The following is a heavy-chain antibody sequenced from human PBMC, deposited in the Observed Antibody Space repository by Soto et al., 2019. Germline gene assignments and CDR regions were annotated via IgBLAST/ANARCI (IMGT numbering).Heavy chain of an antibody. J-gene: IGHJ6*02. CDR2: IYYSGST. V-gene: IGHV4-30-4*01. Sequence: PSETLSLTCTVSGGPISSGDYYWSWIRQPPGKGLEWIGYIYYSGSTYYNPSLKSRVTISVDTSKNQFSLKLSSVTAADTAVYYCAREVVVVAATSHYYYGMDVWGQGTTVTVSS. D-gene: IGHD2-15*01. CDR1: GGPISSGDYY. CDR3: AREVVVVAATSHYYYGMDV.